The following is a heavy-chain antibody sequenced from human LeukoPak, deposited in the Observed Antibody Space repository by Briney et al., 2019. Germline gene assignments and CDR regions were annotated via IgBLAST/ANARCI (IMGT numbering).Heavy chain of an antibody. CDR2: INYDGSNR. V-gene: IGHV3-33*01. J-gene: IGHJ4*02. Sequence: PGGSLRLSCAASGFRLSDYGLHWVRQGPGKGLEWLAVINYDGSNRYYADSVKGRFTISKDSSESTLYLQMNRLRVDDTAIYYCARWGGTRQFYFDYWGQGTLATVSS. CDR3: ARWGGTRQFYFDY. D-gene: IGHD2-2*01. CDR1: GFRLSDYG.